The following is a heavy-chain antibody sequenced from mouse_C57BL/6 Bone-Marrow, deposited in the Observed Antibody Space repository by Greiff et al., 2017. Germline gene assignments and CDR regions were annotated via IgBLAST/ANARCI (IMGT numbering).Heavy chain of an antibody. Sequence: QVQLQQPGAELVMPGASVKLSCKASGSTFTSYWMPWVKQRPGQGLEWIGEIDPSDSYTNYNQKFKGKSTLTVDKSSSSAYMQLSSLTSEDSAVYYCARPPSGNYAWYFDVWGTGTTVTVSS. J-gene: IGHJ1*03. D-gene: IGHD2-1*01. CDR3: ARPPSGNYAWYFDV. V-gene: IGHV1-69*01. CDR1: GSTFTSYW. CDR2: IDPSDSYT.